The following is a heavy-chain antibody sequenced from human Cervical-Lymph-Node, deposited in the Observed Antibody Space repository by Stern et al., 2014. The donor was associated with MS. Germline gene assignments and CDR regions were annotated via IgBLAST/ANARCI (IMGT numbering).Heavy chain of an antibody. J-gene: IGHJ4*02. CDR1: GYTFTDYY. Sequence: QVQLVQSGAEVKKPGASVKVSCKASGYTFTDYYMHWVRQAPGQGLEWMGRINPHSGGTNYAQKFQGRVTVTRDTSISTAYMKLSRLGSDDTAVYYCASSYSSGWAIDYWGQGSLVTVSS. D-gene: IGHD6-19*01. CDR2: INPHSGGT. V-gene: IGHV1-2*06. CDR3: ASSYSSGWAIDY.